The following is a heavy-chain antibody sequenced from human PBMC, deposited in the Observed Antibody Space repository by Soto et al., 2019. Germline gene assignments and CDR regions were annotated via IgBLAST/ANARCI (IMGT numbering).Heavy chain of an antibody. D-gene: IGHD1-1*01. CDR3: ARRYGYSFDY. Sequence: SETLSLTCAVSGGSISSSYYWSWIRQPPGKGLEWIGYIYYSGSTNYNPSLKSRVTISVDTSKNQFSLKLSSVTAADTAVYYCARRYGYSFDYWGQGTLVTVSS. CDR2: IYYSGST. J-gene: IGHJ4*02. V-gene: IGHV4-59*08. CDR1: GGSISSSYY.